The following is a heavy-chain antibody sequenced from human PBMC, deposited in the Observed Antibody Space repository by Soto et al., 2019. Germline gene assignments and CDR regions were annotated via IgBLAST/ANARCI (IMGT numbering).Heavy chain of an antibody. CDR3: ARGQAPYYFDY. V-gene: IGHV3-13*01. J-gene: IGHJ4*02. Sequence: EVQLVESGGGLVQPGGSLRLSCAASGFTFSSYAMHWVRQATGKGLEWVSAIGTAGDTYYPGSVKGRFTISRENAKNSLYLQMNSLRAEDTAVYYCARGQAPYYFDYWGQGTLVTVSS. CDR1: GFTFSSYA. CDR2: IGTAGDT.